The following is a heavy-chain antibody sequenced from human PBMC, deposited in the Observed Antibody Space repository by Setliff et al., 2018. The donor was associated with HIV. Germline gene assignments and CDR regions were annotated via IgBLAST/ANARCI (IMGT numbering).Heavy chain of an antibody. CDR1: GGSISSGSYY. J-gene: IGHJ4*02. Sequence: SETLSLTCTVSGGSISSGSYYWSWIRQPAGKGLEWIGHIYTSGSANYNPSLKSRVTISVDTSKNRFSLKLSSVTAADTAVYYCARALGFGEFDYWGQGTLVTVSS. CDR3: ARALGFGEFDY. CDR2: IYTSGSA. D-gene: IGHD3-10*01. V-gene: IGHV4-61*09.